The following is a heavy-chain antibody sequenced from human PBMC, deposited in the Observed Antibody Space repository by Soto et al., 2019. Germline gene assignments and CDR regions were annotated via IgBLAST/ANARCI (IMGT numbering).Heavy chain of an antibody. CDR1: GYSFTSYW. CDR3: AALTMRARGYYYGMDV. Sequence: VESLKISCKGSGYSFTSYWISWVRQMTGKGLEWMGRIDPSDSYTNYSPSFQGHVTISADKSISTAYLQWSSLKASDTAMYYCAALTMRARGYYYGMDVWGQGTTVNVSS. V-gene: IGHV5-10-1*01. D-gene: IGHD3-22*01. CDR2: IDPSDSYT. J-gene: IGHJ6*02.